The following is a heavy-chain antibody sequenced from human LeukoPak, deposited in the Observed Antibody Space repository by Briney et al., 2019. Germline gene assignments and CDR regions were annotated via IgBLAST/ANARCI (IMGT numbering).Heavy chain of an antibody. D-gene: IGHD5-18*01. V-gene: IGHV3-53*01. CDR2: IYSGGST. Sequence: GGSLRLSFAASGFTVSSNYMGWVRQAPGKGLEWVSVIYSGGSTYYADSVKGRFTISRDNSKNTLYLQMNSLRAEDTAVYYCARGYRGYSYGPQDFDYWGQGTLVTVSS. CDR1: GFTVSSNY. J-gene: IGHJ4*02. CDR3: ARGYRGYSYGPQDFDY.